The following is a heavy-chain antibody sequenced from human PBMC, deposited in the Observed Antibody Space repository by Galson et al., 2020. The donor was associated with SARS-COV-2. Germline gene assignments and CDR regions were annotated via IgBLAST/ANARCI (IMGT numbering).Heavy chain of an antibody. CDR3: ARDEDGYNDF. V-gene: IGHV3-7*01. CDR1: GLRFGSNW. CDR2: IKQDGSDR. J-gene: IGHJ4*02. Sequence: PGGSLRLSCAASGLRFGSNWMSWVRQAPGKGLQWVANIKQDGSDRYYVDSVKGRFTISSDYAKNSVYLQMNDLRADDTAVYYCARDEDGYNDFWGQGTLVAVSS. D-gene: IGHD5-12*01.